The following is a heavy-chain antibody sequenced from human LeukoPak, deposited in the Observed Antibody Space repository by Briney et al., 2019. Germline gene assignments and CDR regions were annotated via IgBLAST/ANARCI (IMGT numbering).Heavy chain of an antibody. J-gene: IGHJ4*02. CDR3: ARESSYYDSSAYYLGYGTQSYFDY. D-gene: IGHD3-22*01. CDR1: SGSISSGDYY. V-gene: IGHV4-30-4*01. Sequence: SETLSLTCTVSSGSISSGDYYWSWIRQPPGKGLEWIGYFYYSGSTYYNPSLKSRVTISVDTSKNQFFLKLSSVTAADTAVYYCARESSYYDSSAYYLGYGTQSYFDYWGQGALVTVSS. CDR2: FYYSGST.